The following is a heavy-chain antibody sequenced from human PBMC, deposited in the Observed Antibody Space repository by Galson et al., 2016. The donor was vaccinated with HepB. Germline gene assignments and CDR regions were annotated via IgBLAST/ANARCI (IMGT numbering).Heavy chain of an antibody. CDR1: GGTFGTSP. D-gene: IGHD3-16*01. CDR2: IPVSGAT. Sequence: SVKVSCKASGGTFGTSPISWVRQAPGQGPEWMGVIPVSGATNYAQKFQGRVTITADDSTRTAYMELSSLRSEDTAVYYCARGRFGGDCWGQGTLVTVSS. J-gene: IGHJ4*02. CDR3: ARGRFGGDC. V-gene: IGHV1-69*13.